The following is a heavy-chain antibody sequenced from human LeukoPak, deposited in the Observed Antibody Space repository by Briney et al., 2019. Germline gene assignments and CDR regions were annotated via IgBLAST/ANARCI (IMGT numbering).Heavy chain of an antibody. CDR3: ARGIVGATHDY. V-gene: IGHV1-69*06. CDR2: IIPIFGTA. Sequence: ASVKVSCKASGGTFSSYAISWVRQAPGQGLEWMGGIIPIFGTANYAQKFQGRVTITADKSTSTAYMELSSLRSEDTAVYYCARGIVGATHDYWGQGTLVTVSS. J-gene: IGHJ4*02. D-gene: IGHD1-26*01. CDR1: GGTFSSYA.